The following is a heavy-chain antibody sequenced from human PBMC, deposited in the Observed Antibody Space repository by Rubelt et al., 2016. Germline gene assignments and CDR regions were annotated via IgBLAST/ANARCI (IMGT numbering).Heavy chain of an antibody. D-gene: IGHD4-17*01. CDR3: TTGLRGDYDY. CDR1: GFTFSSYW. J-gene: IGHJ4*02. V-gene: IGHV3-7*03. Sequence: RLSCAASGFTFSSYWMSWVRQAPGKGLEWVANIKQDASEKYYVDSVKGRFTISRDNAKNSLYLQMNSLKTEDTAVYYCTTGLRGDYDYWGQGTLVTVSS. CDR2: IKQDASEK.